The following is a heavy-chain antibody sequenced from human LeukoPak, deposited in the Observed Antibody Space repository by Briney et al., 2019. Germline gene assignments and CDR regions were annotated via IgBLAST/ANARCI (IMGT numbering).Heavy chain of an antibody. Sequence: GESLKISRKGSGDSFTSYWIGWVRQMPGKGLDRMGIIYPGDSDTRYSPSFQGHVTISADKSISTAYLQWSSLKASDTAMYYCARQLYSSGWFAFDIWGQGTMVTVSS. J-gene: IGHJ3*02. D-gene: IGHD6-19*01. V-gene: IGHV5-51*01. CDR2: IYPGDSDT. CDR1: GDSFTSYW. CDR3: ARQLYSSGWFAFDI.